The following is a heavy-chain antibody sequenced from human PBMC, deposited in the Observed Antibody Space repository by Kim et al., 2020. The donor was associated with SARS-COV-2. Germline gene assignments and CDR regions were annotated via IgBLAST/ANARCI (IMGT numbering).Heavy chain of an antibody. J-gene: IGHJ4*02. D-gene: IGHD2-15*01. Sequence: GGSLRLSCAASGFTFSSYEMNWVRQAPGKGLEWVSYISSSGSTIYYADSVKGRFTISRDNAKNSLYLQMNSLRAEDTAVYYCARLTRVRGGDYWGQVTLVTVSS. CDR3: ARLTRVRGGDY. CDR1: GFTFSSYE. CDR2: ISSSGSTI. V-gene: IGHV3-48*03.